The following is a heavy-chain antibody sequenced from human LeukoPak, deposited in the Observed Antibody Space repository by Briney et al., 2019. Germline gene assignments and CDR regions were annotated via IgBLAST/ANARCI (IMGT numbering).Heavy chain of an antibody. Sequence: PGGSLRPSCAAYGFTFEDYAIHWVRQTPGKGLEWVSGIDWVSGTIIYGESVKGRFTISRDNDKNYGYLQMNSLRAEDTALYYCVRDLGGLFRGLFDNWGQGALVTASS. CDR3: VRDLGGLFRGLFDN. J-gene: IGHJ4*02. CDR2: IDWVSGTI. CDR1: GFTFEDYA. D-gene: IGHD3-10*01. V-gene: IGHV3-9*01.